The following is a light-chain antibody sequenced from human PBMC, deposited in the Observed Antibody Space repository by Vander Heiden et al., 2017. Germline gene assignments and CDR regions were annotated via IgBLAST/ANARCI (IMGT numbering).Light chain of an antibody. CDR3: QQYYSYPRQT. CDR2: AAS. V-gene: IGKV1-8*01. CDR1: QGISSY. Sequence: AIRMTQSPSSFSASTGDRVTITCRASQGISSYLAWYQQKPGKAPKLLIYAASTLQSGVPSRFSGSGSGTDFTLTISCLQSEDFATYYCQQYYSYPRQTFGGGTKVEIK. J-gene: IGKJ4*01.